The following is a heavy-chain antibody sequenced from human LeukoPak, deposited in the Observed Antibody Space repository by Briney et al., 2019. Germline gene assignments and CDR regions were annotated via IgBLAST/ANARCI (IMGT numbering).Heavy chain of an antibody. CDR2: IKSKTDGGTT. J-gene: IGHJ3*02. CDR3: ATIGYPLNAFDI. V-gene: IGHV3-15*01. CDR1: GFTFSNAW. Sequence: GGSLRLSCAASGFTFSNAWMSWVRQAPGKGLEWVGRIKSKTDGGTTDYAAPVKGRLTISRDDSKDTLYLQLNSLKTEDTAVYYCATIGYPLNAFDIWGQGTMVTVSS. D-gene: IGHD6-13*01.